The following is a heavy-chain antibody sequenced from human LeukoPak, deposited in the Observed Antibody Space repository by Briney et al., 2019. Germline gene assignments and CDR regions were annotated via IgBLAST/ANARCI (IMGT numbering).Heavy chain of an antibody. Sequence: GGSLRLSCAASGFTFSSYAMHWVRQAPGKGLEWVAVISYDGSNKYYADSVKGRFTISRDNSKNTLYLQMNSLRAEDTAVYYCARERPAKVFDYWGQGTLVTVSS. CDR2: ISYDGSNK. CDR3: ARERPAKVFDY. V-gene: IGHV3-30*04. CDR1: GFTFSSYA. J-gene: IGHJ4*02. D-gene: IGHD5-18*01.